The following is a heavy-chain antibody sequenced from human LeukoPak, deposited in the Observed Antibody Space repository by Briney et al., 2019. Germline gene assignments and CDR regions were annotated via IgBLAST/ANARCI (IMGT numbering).Heavy chain of an antibody. Sequence: ASVKVSCKASGYTFINFYMHWVRQAPGQGLEWMGWISAYNGNTNYAQKLRGRVTMTTDSSASTAYMELRSLRSDDTAVYYCARNAPTDYSFDYWGQGTLVTVSS. J-gene: IGHJ4*02. CDR1: GYTFINFY. D-gene: IGHD2-15*01. CDR2: ISAYNGNT. CDR3: ARNAPTDYSFDY. V-gene: IGHV1-18*04.